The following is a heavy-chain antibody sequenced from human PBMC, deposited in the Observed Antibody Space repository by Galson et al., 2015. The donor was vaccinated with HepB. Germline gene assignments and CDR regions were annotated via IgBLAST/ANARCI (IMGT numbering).Heavy chain of an antibody. CDR1: GFTFSSYA. CDR2: ISGIGGST. J-gene: IGHJ4*02. D-gene: IGHD3-3*01. CDR3: APDNDYWSGYYTSADY. Sequence: SLRLSCAASGFTFSSYAMSWVRQAPGKGLEWVSAISGIGGSTYYADSVKGRFTISRDNSKNTLYLQMNSLRAEDTAVYYCAPDNDYWSGYYTSADYSDQGTLVTVSS. V-gene: IGHV3-23*01.